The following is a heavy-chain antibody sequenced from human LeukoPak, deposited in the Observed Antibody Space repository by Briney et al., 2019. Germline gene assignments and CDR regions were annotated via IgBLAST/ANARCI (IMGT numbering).Heavy chain of an antibody. Sequence: PGRSLRLSCAASGFTFSSYAMHWVRQATGKGLEWVAVISYDGSNKYYADSVKGRFTISRDNSKNTLYLQMNSLRAEDTAVYYCAKTVSDILTGFDYWGQGTLVTVSS. V-gene: IGHV3-30-3*02. CDR1: GFTFSSYA. D-gene: IGHD3-9*01. CDR2: ISYDGSNK. CDR3: AKTVSDILTGFDY. J-gene: IGHJ4*02.